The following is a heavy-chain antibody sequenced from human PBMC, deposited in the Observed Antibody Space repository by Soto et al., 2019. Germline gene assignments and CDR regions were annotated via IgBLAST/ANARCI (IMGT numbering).Heavy chain of an antibody. Sequence: SETLSRTCASFGGSVSSDSAAWNWIRQSPSRGLEWLGRTYYRSKWYNDYAVSVKSRITINPDTSKNQFSLQLNSVTPEDTAVYYCARDWDQQQGLKYSSSSARLAPRHRGPNWSDPCCQGILLSVSS. J-gene: IGHJ5*02. V-gene: IGHV6-1*01. CDR2: TYYRSKWYN. CDR3: ARDWDQQQGLKYSSSSARLAPRHRGPNWSDP. CDR1: GGSVSSDSAA. D-gene: IGHD6-6*01.